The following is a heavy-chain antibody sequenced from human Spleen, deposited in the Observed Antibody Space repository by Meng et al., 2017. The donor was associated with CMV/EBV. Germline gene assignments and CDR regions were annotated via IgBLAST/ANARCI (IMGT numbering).Heavy chain of an antibody. J-gene: IGHJ4*02. CDR1: GYTFINYG. CDR3: ARSLRRLHPGDY. D-gene: IGHD4-11*01. CDR2: IGSHNDNT. V-gene: IGHV1-18*01. Sequence: SCKTSGYTFINYGVTWLRQAPGQGLEWMGWIGSHNDNTYSAQKLQGRLFMTTDRLTTTAYMELRNLRSDDTAVYYCARSLRRLHPGDYWGQGTLVTVSS.